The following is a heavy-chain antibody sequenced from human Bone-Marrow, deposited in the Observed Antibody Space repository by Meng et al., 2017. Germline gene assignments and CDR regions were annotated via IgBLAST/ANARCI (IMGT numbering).Heavy chain of an antibody. CDR3: AREPGYGEEGFDY. D-gene: IGHD5-18*01. V-gene: IGHV3-30*01. Sequence: QVQLVESGGGVGQPGKSLRLSCAASGFTFSSYAMHWVRQAPGKGLEWVAVISYDGSNKYYADSVKGRFTISRDNSKNTLYLQMNSLRAEDTAVYYCAREPGYGEEGFDYWGQGTLVTVSS. J-gene: IGHJ4*02. CDR1: GFTFSSYA. CDR2: ISYDGSNK.